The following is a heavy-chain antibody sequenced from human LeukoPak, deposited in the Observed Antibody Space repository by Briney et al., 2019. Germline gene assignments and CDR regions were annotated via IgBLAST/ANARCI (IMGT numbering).Heavy chain of an antibody. CDR2: ISPNSGGT. V-gene: IGHV1-2*02. CDR1: GYTFTGYY. J-gene: IGHJ4*02. Sequence: ASVKVSCKASGYTFTGYYMHWVRQAPGQGLEWMGWISPNSGGTNYAQKFQGRVTMTRDTSISTAYMELSRLRSDDTAVYYCARAGGGYCSGGSCPGYYWGQGTLVTVSS. D-gene: IGHD2-15*01. CDR3: ARAGGGYCSGGSCPGYY.